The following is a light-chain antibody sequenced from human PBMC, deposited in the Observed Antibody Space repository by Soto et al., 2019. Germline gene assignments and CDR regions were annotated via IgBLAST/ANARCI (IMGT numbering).Light chain of an antibody. Sequence: EIVLTQSPGTLSLSPGDTATLSCRASQSVSSRYLGWYQQRPGQALRLLIYGASSRATGIPDRFSGSGSGTDFTLTISRVEPEDFAVYYCHQYDNSPLTFSGGTKVEIK. J-gene: IGKJ4*01. CDR2: GAS. V-gene: IGKV3-20*01. CDR1: QSVSSRY. CDR3: HQYDNSPLT.